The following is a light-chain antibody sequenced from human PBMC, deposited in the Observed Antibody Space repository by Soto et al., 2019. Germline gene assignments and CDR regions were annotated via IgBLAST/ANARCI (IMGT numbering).Light chain of an antibody. Sequence: EIVMTQSPATLSVTPGERATLSCRASQSVSSNLAWYQQKPGQAPRLLIYGASTRATGIPARLSGSGSGTEFTLTISSLQSEDFAVYYCQQYNNWPPYTFGQVTK. CDR1: QSVSSN. CDR2: GAS. J-gene: IGKJ2*01. V-gene: IGKV3-15*01. CDR3: QQYNNWPPYT.